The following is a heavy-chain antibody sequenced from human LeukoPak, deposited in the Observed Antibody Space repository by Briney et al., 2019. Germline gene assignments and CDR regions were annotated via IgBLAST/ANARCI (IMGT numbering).Heavy chain of an antibody. CDR1: GFTFSAYS. CDR2: ISSGSEDT. Sequence: PGGSLRLSCAASGFTFSAYSMSWIRQAPGKGLEGVSYISSGSEDTLYADSVKGRFTISRDNAKNSLYLQMDSLTAEDTAVYYCVGPPCLRGGYCSTNSWGQGTLVTVDS. CDR3: VGPPCLRGGYCSTNS. J-gene: IGHJ4*02. D-gene: IGHD2-2*01. V-gene: IGHV3-11*03.